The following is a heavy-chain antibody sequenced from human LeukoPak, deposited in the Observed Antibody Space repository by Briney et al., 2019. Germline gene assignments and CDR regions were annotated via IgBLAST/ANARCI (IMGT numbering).Heavy chain of an antibody. V-gene: IGHV1-2*02. Sequence: ASVKVSCKASGYTFTGYYMHWVRQAPGQGLEWMGWINPNSGGTNYAQKFQGRVTMTRDTSISTAYMELSRLRSDDTAVYYCARRAHSSTDASDIWGQGTMVTVSS. D-gene: IGHD2-2*01. J-gene: IGHJ3*02. CDR3: ARRAHSSTDASDI. CDR2: INPNSGGT. CDR1: GYTFTGYY.